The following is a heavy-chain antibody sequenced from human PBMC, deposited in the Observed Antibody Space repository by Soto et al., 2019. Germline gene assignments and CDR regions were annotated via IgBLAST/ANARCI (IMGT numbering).Heavy chain of an antibody. V-gene: IGHV4-30-2*01. Sequence: SETLSLTCAVSGGSISSGGYSWSWIRQPPGKGLEWIGYIYHSGSTYYNPSLKSRVIISVDRSKNQFSLKLSSVTAADTAVYYGARGMTTVTTIDYWGQGTLVTVSS. D-gene: IGHD4-4*01. CDR1: GGSISSGGYS. CDR3: ARGMTTVTTIDY. CDR2: IYHSGST. J-gene: IGHJ4*02.